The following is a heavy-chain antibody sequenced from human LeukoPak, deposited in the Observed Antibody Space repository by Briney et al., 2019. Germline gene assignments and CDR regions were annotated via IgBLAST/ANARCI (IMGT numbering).Heavy chain of an antibody. CDR1: GFTFSSYW. CDR2: INSDGSST. D-gene: IGHD3-22*01. CDR3: AKDYLYYYDSSGYYSGY. Sequence: GGSLRLSCAASGFTFSSYWMHWVRQAPGKGLVWVSRINSDGSSTSYADSVKGRFTISRDNAKNTLYLQMNSLRAEDTAVYYCAKDYLYYYDSSGYYSGYWGQGTLVTVSS. J-gene: IGHJ4*02. V-gene: IGHV3-74*01.